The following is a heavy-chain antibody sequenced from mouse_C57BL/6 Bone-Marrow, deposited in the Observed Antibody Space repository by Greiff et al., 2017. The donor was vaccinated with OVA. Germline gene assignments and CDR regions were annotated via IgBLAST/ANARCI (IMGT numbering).Heavy chain of an antibody. J-gene: IGHJ2*01. CDR2: IYPGNSDT. CDR1: GYTFTSYW. CDR3: TRSGLLRPYYFDY. V-gene: IGHV1-5*01. D-gene: IGHD1-2*01. Sequence: VQLQQSGTVLARPGASVKMSCKTSGYTFTSYWMHWVKQRPGQGLEWIGAIYPGNSDTSYNQKFKGKAKLTAVTSASTAYMELSSLTNEDSAVYYCTRSGLLRPYYFDYWGQGTTLTVSS.